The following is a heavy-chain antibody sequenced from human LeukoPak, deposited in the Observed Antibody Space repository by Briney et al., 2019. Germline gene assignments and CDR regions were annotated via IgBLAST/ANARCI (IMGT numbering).Heavy chain of an antibody. J-gene: IGHJ6*03. V-gene: IGHV1-69*05. CDR1: GGTFSSYA. CDR3: ARDVYSYGPRGYYYYYMDV. Sequence: EASVKVSCKASGGTFSSYAISWVRQAPGQGLEWMGRIIPILGTANYAQKFQGRVTITTDESTSTAYMELSSLRSEDTAVYYCARDVYSYGPRGYYYYYMDVWGKGTTVTVSS. CDR2: IIPILGTA. D-gene: IGHD5-18*01.